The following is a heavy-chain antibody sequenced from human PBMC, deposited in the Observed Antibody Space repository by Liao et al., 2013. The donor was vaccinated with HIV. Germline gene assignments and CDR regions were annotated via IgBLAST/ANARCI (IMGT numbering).Heavy chain of an antibody. CDR1: GGSISSGSYY. CDR3: AREVGMGWFDP. CDR2: IYTSGST. J-gene: IGHJ5*02. D-gene: IGHD2-21*01. Sequence: QVQLQESGPGLVKPSQTLSLTCTVSGGSISSGSYYWSWIRQPAGKGLEWIGRIYTSGSTNYNPSLKSRVTISVDTSKNQFSLKLSSVTAADTAVYYCAREVGMGWFDPLGPGNPGHRLL. V-gene: IGHV4-61*02.